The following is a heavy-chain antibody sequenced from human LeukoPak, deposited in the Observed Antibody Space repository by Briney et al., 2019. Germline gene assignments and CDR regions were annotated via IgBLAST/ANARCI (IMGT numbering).Heavy chain of an antibody. CDR1: GFTFSSYA. V-gene: IGHV3-23*01. D-gene: IGHD3-10*01. CDR2: ISGSGGST. Sequence: QAGGSLRLSCAASGFTFSSYAMSWVRQAPGKGLEWVSAISGSGGSTFYTDSVKGRFTISRGNSKNTLYLQMNGLRAEDTAVYYCAKDLKGYYGSGSYPHWGQGTLVTVSS. CDR3: AKDLKGYYGSGSYPH. J-gene: IGHJ4*02.